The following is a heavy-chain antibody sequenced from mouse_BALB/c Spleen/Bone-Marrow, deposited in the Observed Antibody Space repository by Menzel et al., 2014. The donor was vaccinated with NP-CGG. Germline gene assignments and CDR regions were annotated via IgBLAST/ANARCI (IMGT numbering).Heavy chain of an antibody. V-gene: IGHV5-12-1*01. CDR2: ISNGGGST. Sequence: EVKVVESGGGLVKPGGSLKLSCAASGFAFXSYDMSWVRQTPEKRLEWVAYISNGGGSTYYPDTVKGRFTISRDNAKNTLYLQMSSLKSEDTAMYYCTRHELGLFDYWGQGTTLTVSS. CDR1: GFAFXSYD. D-gene: IGHD4-1*01. J-gene: IGHJ2*01. CDR3: TRHELGLFDY.